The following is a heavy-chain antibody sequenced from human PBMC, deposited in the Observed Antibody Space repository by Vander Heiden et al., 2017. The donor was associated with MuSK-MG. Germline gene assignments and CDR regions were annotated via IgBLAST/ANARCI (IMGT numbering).Heavy chain of an antibody. J-gene: IGHJ4*02. D-gene: IGHD3-3*01. CDR2: IYYSGST. CDR3: ARIFIGGNSAFDY. CDR1: GGSIRRGGYY. V-gene: IGHV4-31*03. Sequence: QVQLQESGPGLVKPSQTLSLTCTVSGGSIRRGGYYWSWIRQHPGKGLEWIGYIYYSGSTYYNPSLKSRVTISVDTSKNQFSLKLSSVTAADTAVYYCARIFIGGNSAFDYWGQGTLVTVSS.